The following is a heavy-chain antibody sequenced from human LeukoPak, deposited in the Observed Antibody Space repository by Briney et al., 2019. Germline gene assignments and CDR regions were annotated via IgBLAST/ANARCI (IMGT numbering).Heavy chain of an antibody. D-gene: IGHD6-25*01. V-gene: IGHV3-21*01. CDR2: ISSSSSYI. CDR3: ARDGAAPGLYFDS. Sequence: SGGSLRLSCAASGFTFSSYSMNWVRQAPGKGLEWVSSISSSSSYIYYADSVKGRFTISRDNAKNSLYLQTNSLRAEDTAVYYCARDGAAPGLYFDSWGQGTLVTVSS. J-gene: IGHJ4*02. CDR1: GFTFSSYS.